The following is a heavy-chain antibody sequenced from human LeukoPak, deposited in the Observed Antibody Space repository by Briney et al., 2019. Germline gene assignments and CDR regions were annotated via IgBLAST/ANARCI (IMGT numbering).Heavy chain of an antibody. CDR2: ISAYNGNT. J-gene: IGHJ5*02. Sequence: ASVKVSCKASGYTFTSYGISWVRQAPGQGLEWMGWISAYNGNTNYAQKLQGRVTMTTDTSTSTAYMELRSLRSDDTAVYYCARAMGIYYDFWSGYFPNWFDPWGQGTLVTVSS. D-gene: IGHD3-3*01. CDR1: GYTFTSYG. CDR3: ARAMGIYYDFWSGYFPNWFDP. V-gene: IGHV1-18*01.